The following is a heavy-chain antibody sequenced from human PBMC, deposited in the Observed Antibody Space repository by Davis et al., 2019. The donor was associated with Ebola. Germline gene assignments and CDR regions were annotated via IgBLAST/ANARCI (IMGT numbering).Heavy chain of an antibody. Sequence: ASVKVSCKASGYTFNTYGITWVRQAPGQGLEWMGWISVYNGNTNFAPKLQGRVTMTTDTSTSTAYMELRSLRSDDTAVYYCARDDYDSSAFPDSWGQGTLVTVSS. D-gene: IGHD3-22*01. V-gene: IGHV1-18*01. CDR2: ISVYNGNT. J-gene: IGHJ4*02. CDR1: GYTFNTYG. CDR3: ARDDYDSSAFPDS.